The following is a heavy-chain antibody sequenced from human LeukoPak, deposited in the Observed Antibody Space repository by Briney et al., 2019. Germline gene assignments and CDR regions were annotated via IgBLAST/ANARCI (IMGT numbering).Heavy chain of an antibody. V-gene: IGHV3-30*18. D-gene: IGHD5-18*01. CDR1: GFTFSSYG. J-gene: IGHJ6*02. CDR3: AKDSAMGPLVYYYYGMDV. CDR2: ISYDGSNK. Sequence: GRSLRLSCAASGFTFSSYGMHWVRQAPGKGLEWVAVISYDGSNKYYADSVKGRFTISRDNSKNTLYLQMNSLRAEDTAVYYCAKDSAMGPLVYYYYGMDVWGQGTTVTVSS.